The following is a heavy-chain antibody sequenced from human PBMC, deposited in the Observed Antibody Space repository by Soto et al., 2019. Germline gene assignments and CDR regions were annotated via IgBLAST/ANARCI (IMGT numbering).Heavy chain of an antibody. Sequence: LRLSCAASGFTFSSYAMSWVRQAPGKGLEWVSAISGSGGSTYYADSVKGRFTISRDNSKNTLYLQMNSLRAEDTAVYYCAKDLNPHSIAVAGSIDYRGQGTLVTVSS. CDR1: GFTFSSYA. CDR2: ISGSGGST. V-gene: IGHV3-23*01. CDR3: AKDLNPHSIAVAGSIDY. D-gene: IGHD6-19*01. J-gene: IGHJ4*02.